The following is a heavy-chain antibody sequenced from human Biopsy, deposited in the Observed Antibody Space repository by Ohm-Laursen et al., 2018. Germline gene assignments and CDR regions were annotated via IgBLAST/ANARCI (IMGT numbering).Heavy chain of an antibody. D-gene: IGHD3-10*01. J-gene: IGHJ6*02. V-gene: IGHV4-59*01. CDR1: GGSISSDY. Sequence: TLSLTCTVSGGSISSDYWSWIRQTPGQGLEWIGNIYYSGSTNYNPSIKSRVTISVDTSKNQYSLRLNSVTAADTAVYYCASGDIGGIGLDVWGLGTTVTVSS. CDR2: IYYSGST. CDR3: ASGDIGGIGLDV.